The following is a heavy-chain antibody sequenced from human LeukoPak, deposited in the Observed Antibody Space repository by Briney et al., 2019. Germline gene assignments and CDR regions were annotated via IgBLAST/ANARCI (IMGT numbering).Heavy chain of an antibody. V-gene: IGHV3-7*01. D-gene: IGHD3-22*01. CDR3: AKDTSSGYYDSSGYYGWQAFDI. CDR2: IKQDGSEK. CDR1: GFTFSSYW. J-gene: IGHJ3*02. Sequence: PGGSLRLSCAASGFTFSSYWMSWVRQAPGKGLEWVANIKQDGSEKYYVDSVKGRFTISRDNAKNSLYLQMNSLRAEDTAVYYCAKDTSSGYYDSSGYYGWQAFDIWGQGTMVTVSS.